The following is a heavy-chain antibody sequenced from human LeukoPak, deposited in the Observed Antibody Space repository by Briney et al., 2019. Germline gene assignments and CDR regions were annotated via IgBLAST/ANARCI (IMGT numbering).Heavy chain of an antibody. Sequence: GGSLRLSCAASGFTFSSYGLSWVRQAPGKGLEWVSAISDSGSDTYYADSVKGRFTISKDNFKNTLYLQMNSLRAEDTAVYYCAKRVPYSSSSVYFDSWGQGTLVTVSS. V-gene: IGHV3-23*01. D-gene: IGHD6-6*01. CDR2: ISDSGSDT. CDR3: AKRVPYSSSSVYFDS. CDR1: GFTFSSYG. J-gene: IGHJ4*02.